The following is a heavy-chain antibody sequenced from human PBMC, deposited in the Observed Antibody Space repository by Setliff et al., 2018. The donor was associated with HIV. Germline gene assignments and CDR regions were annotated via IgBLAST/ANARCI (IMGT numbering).Heavy chain of an antibody. D-gene: IGHD3-22*01. CDR1: GESFSGYY. CDR3: ARGTVITYFYDSSGSFDY. J-gene: IGHJ4*02. Sequence: SSETLSLTCAVYGESFSGYYWTWIRQPPGKGLEWIGEVNHSGNTNYNPSLKSRVTISADTSKNQFSLKLTSVTAADTAVYYCARGTVITYFYDSSGSFDYWGQGTLVTSPQ. V-gene: IGHV4-34*01. CDR2: VNHSGNT.